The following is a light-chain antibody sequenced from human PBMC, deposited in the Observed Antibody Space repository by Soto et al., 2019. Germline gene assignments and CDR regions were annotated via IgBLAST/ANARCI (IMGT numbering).Light chain of an antibody. J-gene: IGKJ1*01. CDR2: GAS. CDR1: QSVSSSY. V-gene: IGKV3D-20*02. Sequence: EIVLTQSPGTLSLSPGERATLSCRASQSVSSSYLAWYQQKPGQAPRLLIYGASSRATGITDRFSGSGSGTDFTLTISRLEPEDFAVYYCQQRSKWRTFGQGTKVEIK. CDR3: QQRSKWRT.